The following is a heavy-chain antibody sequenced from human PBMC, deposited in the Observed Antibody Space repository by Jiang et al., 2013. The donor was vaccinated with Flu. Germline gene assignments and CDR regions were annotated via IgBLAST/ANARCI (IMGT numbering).Heavy chain of an antibody. D-gene: IGHD3-9*01. CDR2: ISGSGGST. CDR3: AKGFTGRERPRYFDWLFSGNAFDI. J-gene: IGHJ3*02. Sequence: QLLESGGGLVQPGGFLRLSCAASGFTFSSYAMSWVRQAPGKGLEWVSAISGSGGSTYYADSVKGRFTISRDNSKNTLYLQMNSLRAEDTAVYYCAKGFTGRERPRYFDWLFSGNAFDIWGQGTMVTVSS. CDR1: GFTFSSYA. V-gene: IGHV3-23*01.